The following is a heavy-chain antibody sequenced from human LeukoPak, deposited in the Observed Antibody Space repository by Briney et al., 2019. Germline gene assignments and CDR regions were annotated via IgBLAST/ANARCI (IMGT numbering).Heavy chain of an antibody. CDR2: TSGSGGST. CDR3: AKKYYYDSSGYYYITAHFDY. CDR1: GFTFSSYA. Sequence: GGSLRLSCAASGFTFSSYAMSWVRQAPGKRLEWVSATSGSGGSTYYADSVKGRFTISRDNSKTTLYLQMNSLRAEDTAVYYCAKKYYYDSSGYYYITAHFDYWGQGTLVTVSS. V-gene: IGHV3-23*01. J-gene: IGHJ4*02. D-gene: IGHD3-22*01.